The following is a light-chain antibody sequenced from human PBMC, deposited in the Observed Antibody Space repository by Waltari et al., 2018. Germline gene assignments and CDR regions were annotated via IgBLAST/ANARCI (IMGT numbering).Light chain of an antibody. CDR3: QQYNSYSRT. CDR1: QSVSSR. V-gene: IGKV1-5*03. CDR2: KAS. J-gene: IGKJ1*01. Sequence: DIQMTQSPSTLSAYVGDRIPITCRAIQSVSSRLPWYQQKPGKVHNLLIYKASTLESGVPSRFSGSGSGTEFTLTISSLQPGDFATYYCQQYNSYSRTFGQGTKVEIK.